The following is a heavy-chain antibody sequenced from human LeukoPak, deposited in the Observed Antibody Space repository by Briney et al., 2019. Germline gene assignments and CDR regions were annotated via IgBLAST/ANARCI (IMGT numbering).Heavy chain of an antibody. J-gene: IGHJ4*02. V-gene: IGHV3-23*01. CDR2: ISGSGGST. CDR3: AKAFIVVVPAATDY. CDR1: GFTFSSYA. D-gene: IGHD2-2*01. Sequence: GGSLRLSCAASGFTFSSYAMSWVRQAPGKGLEWVSAISGSGGSTYYADSVKGRFAISRDNSKNTLYLQMNSLRAEDTAVYYCAKAFIVVVPAATDYWGQGTLVTVSS.